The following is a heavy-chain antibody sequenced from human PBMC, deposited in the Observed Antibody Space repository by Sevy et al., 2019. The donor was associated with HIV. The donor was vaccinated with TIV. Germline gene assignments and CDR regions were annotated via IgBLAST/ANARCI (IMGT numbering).Heavy chain of an antibody. CDR3: ARVGGCSSTSCFAYWFDP. Sequence: GGSLRLSCAASGFTFSNYWMSWVRQAPGKGLEWVANIKEDGSENYYVDSVKGRFTMSRDNAMNSLYLQMNRLRAEDTAVYYCARVGGCSSTSCFAYWFDPWGQGTLVTVSS. CDR2: IKEDGSEN. CDR1: GFTFSNYW. V-gene: IGHV3-7*03. D-gene: IGHD2-2*01. J-gene: IGHJ5*02.